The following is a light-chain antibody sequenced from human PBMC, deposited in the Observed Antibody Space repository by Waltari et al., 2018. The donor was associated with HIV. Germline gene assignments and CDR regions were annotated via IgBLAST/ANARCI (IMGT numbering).Light chain of an antibody. CDR3: SSYTSFSTVL. Sequence: QSALTHPASVSGSPGQSITISCTGSSSDVGTYSLVSWYPHHPGKAPKLMIYEGNKRPSGVSNRFSGSKSGNTASLTISGLQAEDEADYYCSSYTSFSTVLFGGGTKLTVL. V-gene: IGLV2-23*03. CDR1: SSDVGTYSL. CDR2: EGN. J-gene: IGLJ2*01.